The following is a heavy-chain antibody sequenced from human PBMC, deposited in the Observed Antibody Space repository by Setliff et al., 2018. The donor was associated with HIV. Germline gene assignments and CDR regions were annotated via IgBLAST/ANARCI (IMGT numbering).Heavy chain of an antibody. V-gene: IGHV1-24*01. CDR1: GYTLTELS. J-gene: IGHJ1*01. CDR2: FDRENGET. Sequence: EASVKVSCKVTGYTLTELSMHWVRQAPGKGLEWMGGFDRENGETFYAQKFQGRVTMTEDTSTDTAYMELSSLRSEDTAVYYCARLMTADYYDTSGYFQHWGQGTLVTVSS. D-gene: IGHD3-22*01. CDR3: ARLMTADYYDTSGYFQH.